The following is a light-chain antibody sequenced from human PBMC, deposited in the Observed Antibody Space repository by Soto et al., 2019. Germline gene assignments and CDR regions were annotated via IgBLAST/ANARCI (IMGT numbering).Light chain of an antibody. Sequence: QSVLTQPASVSGSPGQSICISCLGTSSDVGAFNYVSWYQHHPGKAPQLIIYDVTSRPSGVSSRFSASKSGNTASLTISGLQAEDEADYYCSSYTSRNTEVFGSGTKLTVL. CDR2: DVT. J-gene: IGLJ1*01. CDR1: SSDVGAFNY. CDR3: SSYTSRNTEV. V-gene: IGLV2-14*03.